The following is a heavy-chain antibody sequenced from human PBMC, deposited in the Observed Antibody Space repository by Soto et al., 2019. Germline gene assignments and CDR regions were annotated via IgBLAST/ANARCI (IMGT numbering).Heavy chain of an antibody. Sequence: PGGSLRLSCAASGFTFSSYAMSWVRQAPGKGLEWVSAISGSGGSTYYADSVKGRFTISRDNSENTLYLQMNSLRAEDTAVYYCAKDTIRSSSTAYWGQGTLVTVSS. CDR3: AKDTIRSSSTAY. V-gene: IGHV3-23*01. CDR2: ISGSGGST. D-gene: IGHD6-6*01. J-gene: IGHJ4*02. CDR1: GFTFSSYA.